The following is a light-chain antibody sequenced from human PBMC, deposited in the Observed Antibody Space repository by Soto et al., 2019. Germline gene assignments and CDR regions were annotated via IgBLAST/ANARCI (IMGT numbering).Light chain of an antibody. CDR2: DAS. CDR1: QSVSSY. Sequence: EVVLTQSPATLSLSPGERVTLSCRASQSVSSYLAWYQQKPGQAPRLLIYDASNRATGIPARFSGSGSGTDFTLTISSLEPEDFAVYYCQHRSNWPITFGQGTRLEIK. J-gene: IGKJ5*01. CDR3: QHRSNWPIT. V-gene: IGKV3-11*01.